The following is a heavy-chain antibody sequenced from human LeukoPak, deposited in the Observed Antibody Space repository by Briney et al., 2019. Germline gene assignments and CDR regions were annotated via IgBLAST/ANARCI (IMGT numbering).Heavy chain of an antibody. CDR3: AREGGPYRPLDY. CDR2: IYYSGST. J-gene: IGHJ4*02. Sequence: SETLSLTCTVSGGSISSYYWSWIRQPPGKGLEWIGYIYYSGSTTYNPSLKSRVTISVDTSKNQFSLKLSSVTAADTAVYYCAREGGPYRPLDYSGQGTLVTVAS. V-gene: IGHV4-59*12. CDR1: GGSISSYY.